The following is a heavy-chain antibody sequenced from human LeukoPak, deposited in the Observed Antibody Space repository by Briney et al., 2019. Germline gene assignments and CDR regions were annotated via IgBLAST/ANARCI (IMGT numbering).Heavy chain of an antibody. V-gene: IGHV3-21*01. CDR1: GFTFSSCS. Sequence: PGGSLRLSCAASGFTFSSCSMNWVRQAPGKGLEWVSSISSSSSYIYYADSVKGRFTISRDNAKNSLYLQMNSLRAEDTAVYYCAREAYGDYYFDYWGQGTLVTVSS. D-gene: IGHD4-17*01. CDR2: ISSSSSYI. J-gene: IGHJ4*02. CDR3: AREAYGDYYFDY.